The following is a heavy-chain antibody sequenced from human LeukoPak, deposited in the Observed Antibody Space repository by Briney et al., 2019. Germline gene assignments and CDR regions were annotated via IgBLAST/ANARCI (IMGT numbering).Heavy chain of an antibody. CDR2: INPYNGKT. V-gene: IGHV1-18*01. D-gene: IGHD3-9*01. Sequence: ASVKVSCKASGYTFASYAITLVRQAPGQGLEWLGWINPYNGKTDYAQKLQGRVTMTTDTSTSTAYMELRSLRSDDTAVYYCARENFDRRSRDNCFDPWGPGALVTVSS. CDR1: GYTFASYA. J-gene: IGHJ5*02. CDR3: ARENFDRRSRDNCFDP.